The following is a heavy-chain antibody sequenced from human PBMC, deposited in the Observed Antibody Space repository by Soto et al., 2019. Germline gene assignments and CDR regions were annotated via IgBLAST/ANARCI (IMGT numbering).Heavy chain of an antibody. J-gene: IGHJ4*02. Sequence: GGSLRLSCAASGFTFTSYAMSWVRLTPGKGLEWVSAISGSGSNTFYADSVRGRFTISRDNSKNTVFLQMNNLRAEDTAVYFCARDRATFDYWGQGTRVTVS. V-gene: IGHV3-23*01. D-gene: IGHD1-26*01. CDR3: ARDRATFDY. CDR2: ISGSGSNT. CDR1: GFTFTSYA.